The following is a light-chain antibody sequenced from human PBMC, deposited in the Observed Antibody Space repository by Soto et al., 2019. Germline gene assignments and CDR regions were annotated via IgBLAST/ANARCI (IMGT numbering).Light chain of an antibody. CDR1: HSLLHRNGCNY. CDR3: MQPLQTPKT. J-gene: IGKJ1*01. CDR2: LRS. Sequence: DIVMSQSPLSLPVTPGEPASISCRSSHSLLHRNGCNYLDWYMQQPVQSPQPQIYLRSNRSSRGPDRCSSSRAGTDVTLKTSRVEAQDVGVYYCMQPLQTPKTFGQGTKVDI. V-gene: IGKV2-28*01.